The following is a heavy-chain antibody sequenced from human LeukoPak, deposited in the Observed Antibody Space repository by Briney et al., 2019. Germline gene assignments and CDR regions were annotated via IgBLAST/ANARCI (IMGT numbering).Heavy chain of an antibody. CDR2: ISSTSGYT. D-gene: IGHD2-15*01. CDR1: GFTFSTYT. CDR3: ARDRCSGGSCYGRGAFDI. Sequence: GGSLRLSCAAFGFTFSTYTMNWVRQAPGKGLEWVSSISSTSGYTYYADSVKGRFTISRDNAKNSLYLQMNSLRDEDTAVYYCARDRCSGGSCYGRGAFDIWGQGTMVTVSS. V-gene: IGHV3-21*01. J-gene: IGHJ3*02.